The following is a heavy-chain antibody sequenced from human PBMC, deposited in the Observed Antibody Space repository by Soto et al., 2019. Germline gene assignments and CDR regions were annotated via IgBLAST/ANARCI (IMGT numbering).Heavy chain of an antibody. CDR2: IYPGGSNT. J-gene: IGHJ5*01. Sequence: PGESLKISCKASGYNFTNYWLGWVRQMPGKGLEWMGIIYPGGSNTRNSPSFQGQVTFSADKSISAAYLQWSSLKASDTAMYDCARSGGSSWTRGQFDSWGQGTLVTVCS. V-gene: IGHV5-51*01. CDR1: GYNFTNYW. D-gene: IGHD6-13*01. CDR3: ARSGGSSWTRGQFDS.